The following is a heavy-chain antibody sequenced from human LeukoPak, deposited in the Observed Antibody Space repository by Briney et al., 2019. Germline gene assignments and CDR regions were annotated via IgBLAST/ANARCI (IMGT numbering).Heavy chain of an antibody. CDR3: ARRVDIAVAGGSYYFDY. Sequence: PSETLSLTCTVSGGSISSYYWSWIRQPPGKGLAWIGYIYYSGSTNYNPSLKSRVTISLDTSKNQFSLKLSSVTAADTAVYYCARRVDIAVAGGSYYFDYWGQGTLVTVSS. D-gene: IGHD6-19*01. CDR1: GGSISSYY. J-gene: IGHJ4*02. CDR2: IYYSGST. V-gene: IGHV4-59*08.